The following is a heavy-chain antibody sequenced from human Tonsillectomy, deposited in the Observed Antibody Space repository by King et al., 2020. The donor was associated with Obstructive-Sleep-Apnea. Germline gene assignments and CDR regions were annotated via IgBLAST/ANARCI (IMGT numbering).Heavy chain of an antibody. D-gene: IGHD3-22*01. CDR2: IDPSDSYT. CDR1: GYSFTSYW. V-gene: IGHV5-10-1*03. Sequence: VQLVESGAEVKKPGESLRISCKGSGYSFTSYWISWVRQMPGKGLEWMGRIDPSDSYTNYSPSFQGHVTISADKSISTAYLQWSSLKASDTAMYYCARLTDYVSSGYYPTYFDYWGQGTLVTVSS. CDR3: ARLTDYVSSGYYPTYFDY. J-gene: IGHJ4*02.